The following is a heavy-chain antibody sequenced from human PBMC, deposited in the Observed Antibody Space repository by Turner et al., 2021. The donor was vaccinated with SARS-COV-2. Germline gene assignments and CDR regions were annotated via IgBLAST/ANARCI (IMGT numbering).Heavy chain of an antibody. V-gene: IGHV1-24*01. D-gene: IGHD2-21*02. CDR3: ATGYAYCGGDCSIDY. Sequence: QVQLLQTGAEVKKPGASVNVSCKVSGYTLTALTMHWVRQAPGKGLELMGGFDPEDAETIYAEKFQGRVTMTEDTSTDTAYMELSSLRSEDTAVYYCATGYAYCGGDCSIDYWGQGTLVIVSS. CDR1: GYTLTALT. J-gene: IGHJ4*02. CDR2: FDPEDAET.